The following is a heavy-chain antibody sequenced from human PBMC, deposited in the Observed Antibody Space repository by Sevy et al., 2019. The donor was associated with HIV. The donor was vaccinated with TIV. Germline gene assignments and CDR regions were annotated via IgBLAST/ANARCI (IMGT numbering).Heavy chain of an antibody. CDR1: GGSISSGGYY. J-gene: IGHJ3*02. CDR3: ARDLPKPLGALDI. CDR2: IYYSGST. V-gene: IGHV4-31*03. Sequence: SETLSLTCTVSGGSISSGGYYWSWIRQHPGKGLEWIGYIYYSGSTYYNPSLKSRVTISVDTSKNQFSLKLSSVTAADTAVYYCARDLPKPLGALDIRGQGTMVTVSS.